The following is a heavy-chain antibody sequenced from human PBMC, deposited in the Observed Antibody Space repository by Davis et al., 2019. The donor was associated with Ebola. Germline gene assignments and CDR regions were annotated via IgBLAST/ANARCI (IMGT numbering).Heavy chain of an antibody. CDR2: INHSVST. CDR1: GAPSSGYY. V-gene: IGHV4-34*01. D-gene: IGHD1-26*01. CDR3: AIVVGATTSWLNP. J-gene: IGHJ5*02. Sequence: SETLSPTCAAHGAPSSGYYWSWTGKPPGTGLEWIGEINHSVSTNYNPSLKSQVTISVDTSKNQFSLKLSSVTVAETAVYYCAIVVGATTSWLNPWGQGTLVTVSS.